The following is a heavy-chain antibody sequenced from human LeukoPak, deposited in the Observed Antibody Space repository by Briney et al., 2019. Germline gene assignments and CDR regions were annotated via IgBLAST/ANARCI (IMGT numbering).Heavy chain of an antibody. D-gene: IGHD7-27*01. V-gene: IGHV4-39*01. CDR3: ASNWGGDGYYFDY. Sequence: SETLSLTCTVSGGSIRSSSYYWGCIRQPPGKGLEWIAIIYYSGSTYYNPSVKSRVTISVDTSKNQFSLRLSSVTAADTAVYYCASNWGGDGYYFDYWGQGSLVSV. CDR1: GGSIRSSSYY. J-gene: IGHJ4*02. CDR2: IYYSGST.